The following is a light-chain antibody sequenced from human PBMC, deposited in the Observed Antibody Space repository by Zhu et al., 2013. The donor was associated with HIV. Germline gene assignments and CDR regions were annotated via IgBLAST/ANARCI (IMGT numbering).Light chain of an antibody. J-gene: IGLJ3*02. CDR2: GTS. Sequence: QSALAQPPSVSGAPGQTITISCTGSSSNIEAGYDVHWYQRLPGAAPTLLIHGTSKRPSGVPDRFSGSKSGNTASLTVSGLQAEDEADYYCTSYAGSNNVEVFGGGTKLTVL. CDR1: SSNIEAGYD. V-gene: IGLV1-40*01. CDR3: TSYAGSNNVEV.